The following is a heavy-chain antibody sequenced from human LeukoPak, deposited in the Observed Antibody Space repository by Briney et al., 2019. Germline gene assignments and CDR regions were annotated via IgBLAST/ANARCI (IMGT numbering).Heavy chain of an antibody. CDR3: ATDPSLYTSGWRYYYYYGMDV. J-gene: IGHJ6*02. V-gene: IGHV3-33*01. CDR2: IWYDGSNK. CDR1: GFTFSSYG. D-gene: IGHD6-19*01. Sequence: GGSLRLSCAAFGFTFSSYGMQWVRQAPGKGLEWVAVIWYDGSNKYYADSVKGRFTISRDNSKNTLYLQMNSLSAEDTAVYYCATDPSLYTSGWRYYYYYGMDVWGQGTTVTVSS.